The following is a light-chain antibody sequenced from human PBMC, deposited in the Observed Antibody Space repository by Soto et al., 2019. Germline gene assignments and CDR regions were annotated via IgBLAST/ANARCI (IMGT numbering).Light chain of an antibody. J-gene: IGKJ5*01. Sequence: IHMTHSPSTLSASVGDRVTITCRASHGIRNDLGWYQQKPGKAPKLLIYAASSLQSGVPSRFSGSGSGTDFTLTISSLQPEDFATYYCLQDYNYPITFGQGTRLEIK. CDR2: AAS. CDR3: LQDYNYPIT. CDR1: HGIRND. V-gene: IGKV1-6*01.